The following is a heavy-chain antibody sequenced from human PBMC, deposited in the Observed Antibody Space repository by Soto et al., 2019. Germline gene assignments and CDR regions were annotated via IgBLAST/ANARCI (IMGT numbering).Heavy chain of an antibody. Sequence: GGSLRLSCAASGFTFSNAWMSWVRQAPGKGLEWVGRIKSKTDGGTTDYAAPVKGRFTISIDDSKNTLYLQMNSLKTEDTAVYYCTTDYGFDYYMDVWGKGTTVTVSS. CDR1: GFTFSNAW. CDR2: IKSKTDGGTT. CDR3: TTDYGFDYYMDV. V-gene: IGHV3-15*01. D-gene: IGHD4-17*01. J-gene: IGHJ6*03.